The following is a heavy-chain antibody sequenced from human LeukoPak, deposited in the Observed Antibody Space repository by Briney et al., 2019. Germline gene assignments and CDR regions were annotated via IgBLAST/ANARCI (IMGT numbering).Heavy chain of an antibody. Sequence: GGSLRLSCAVSGFTFSSYAMPWVRQAPGKGLEYVSAISSNGGSTHYADSVKGRFTISRDNFKNTLYLQMGSLGAEDMAVYYCAREALFYYFDYWGQGTLVTVSS. J-gene: IGHJ4*02. CDR1: GFTFSSYA. CDR3: AREALFYYFDY. V-gene: IGHV3-64*02. CDR2: ISSNGGST.